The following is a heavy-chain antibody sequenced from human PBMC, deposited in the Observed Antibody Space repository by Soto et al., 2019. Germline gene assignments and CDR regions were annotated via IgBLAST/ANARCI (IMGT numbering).Heavy chain of an antibody. J-gene: IGHJ4*02. CDR3: AKDLGSSPDFDY. D-gene: IGHD6-6*01. CDR1: GFTFSSYA. CDR2: ISGSGGST. V-gene: IGHV3-23*01. Sequence: GESLKISCAASGFTFSSYAMSWVRQAPGKGLEWVSAISGSGGSTYYADSVKGRFTISRDNPKNTLYLQMNSLRAEDTAVYYCAKDLGSSPDFDYWGQGTLVTVSS.